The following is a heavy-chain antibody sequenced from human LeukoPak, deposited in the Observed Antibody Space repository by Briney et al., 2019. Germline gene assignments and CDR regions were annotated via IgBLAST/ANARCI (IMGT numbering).Heavy chain of an antibody. J-gene: IGHJ5*02. CDR2: ISAYNGNT. CDR1: GYTFTSYG. Sequence: ASVKVSCKASGYTFTSYGISWVRQAPGQGLEWMGWISAYNGNTNYAQKFQGRVTMTRDTSISTAYMELSRLRSDDTAVYYCARDRMGATGNNWFDPWGQGTLVTVSS. D-gene: IGHD1-26*01. CDR3: ARDRMGATGNNWFDP. V-gene: IGHV1-18*01.